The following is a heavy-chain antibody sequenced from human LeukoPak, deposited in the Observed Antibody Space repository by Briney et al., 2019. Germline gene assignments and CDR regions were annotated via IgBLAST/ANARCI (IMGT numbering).Heavy chain of an antibody. CDR3: ATQESGFDY. J-gene: IGHJ4*02. V-gene: IGHV3-74*01. CDR1: GFTFSSYW. Sequence: GALRISCAAPGFTFSSYWMDWVRQAPGEGVVWVSRINSDGSSTSYADSVKGRFTISRDNAKNTLYLQMNSLRAEDTAVYYCATQESGFDYWGQGTLVTVSS. D-gene: IGHD3-10*01. CDR2: INSDGSST.